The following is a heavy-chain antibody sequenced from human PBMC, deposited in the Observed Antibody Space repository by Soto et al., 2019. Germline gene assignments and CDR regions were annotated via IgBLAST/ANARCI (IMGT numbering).Heavy chain of an antibody. CDR1: GFTVSGKKY. J-gene: IGHJ4*02. V-gene: IGHV3-53*01. Sequence: GGSLRLSCAASGFTVSGKKYLAWVRQAPGKGLEWVSALYDVDGTYYADSVKGRFTTSADSSKTIVYLQMNGLRPDDTAVYYCATAHGTLGAFDYWGQGTLVTVSS. D-gene: IGHD1-26*01. CDR3: ATAHGTLGAFDY. CDR2: LYDVDGT.